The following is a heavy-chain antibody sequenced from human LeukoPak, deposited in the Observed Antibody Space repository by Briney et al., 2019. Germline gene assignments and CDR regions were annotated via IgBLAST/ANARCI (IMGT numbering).Heavy chain of an antibody. V-gene: IGHV3-30*18. D-gene: IGHD6-13*01. J-gene: IGHJ4*02. CDR1: GFTFSTYG. CDR3: AKRLAASKGFDY. CDR2: ISSDGSEK. Sequence: PGGSLRLFCAASGFTFSTYGMHWVRQAPGKGLEWVAVISSDGSEKYYTDTVKRRLTTSRDNSKNSVYLHMNCLRAEDTAVYYCAKRLAASKGFDYWGQGTLVTVSS.